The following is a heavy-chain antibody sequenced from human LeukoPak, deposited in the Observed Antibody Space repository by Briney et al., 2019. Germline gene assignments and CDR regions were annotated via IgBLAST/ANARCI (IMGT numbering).Heavy chain of an antibody. CDR3: AKAGYSGRYYYYYMDV. Sequence: HPGGSLRLSCAASGFTFKTYAMSWVRQAPGKGLEWVSSISGSAGITDEADSVKGRFTISRDNSKNTVYLQMNSLRAEDTAVYYCAKAGYSGRYYYYYMDVWGKGTTVTVSS. J-gene: IGHJ6*03. D-gene: IGHD1-26*01. CDR2: ISGSAGIT. CDR1: GFTFKTYA. V-gene: IGHV3-23*01.